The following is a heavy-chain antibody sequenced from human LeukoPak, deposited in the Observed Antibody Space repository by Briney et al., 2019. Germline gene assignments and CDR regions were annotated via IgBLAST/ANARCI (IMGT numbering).Heavy chain of an antibody. V-gene: IGHV3-23*01. D-gene: IGHD2-15*01. J-gene: IGHJ4*02. Sequence: GGSLRLSCAASGFTFSSYAMGWVRQAPGRGLEWVSALASSGIHIYYADSVKGRFTISRDNSRNTLYLQMNNLRAEDTAIYYCAKQLGYCSDGSCYFPYWGQGTLVTVSS. CDR2: LASSGIHI. CDR1: GFTFSSYA. CDR3: AKQLGYCSDGSCYFPY.